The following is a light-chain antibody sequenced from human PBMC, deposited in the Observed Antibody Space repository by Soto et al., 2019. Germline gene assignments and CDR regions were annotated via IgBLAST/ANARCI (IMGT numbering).Light chain of an antibody. CDR1: QTITTW. Sequence: DIQMTQSPSTLSASVGDGVTMTCRASQTITTWLAWYQQKPGKAPKLLIYDASTLESGVPSRFSGGGSGTDFALTISSLEPDDFATYYCQQSYNTPRTFGQGTKVDIK. J-gene: IGKJ1*01. CDR3: QQSYNTPRT. CDR2: DAS. V-gene: IGKV1-5*01.